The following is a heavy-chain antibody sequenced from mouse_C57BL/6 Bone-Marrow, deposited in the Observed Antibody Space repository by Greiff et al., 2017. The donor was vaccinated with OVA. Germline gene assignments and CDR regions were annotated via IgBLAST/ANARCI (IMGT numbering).Heavy chain of an antibody. Sequence: EVKLMESGGGLVKPGGSLKLSCAASGFTFSDYGMHWVRQAPETGLEWVAYISSGSSTIYYADNVKGRFTISRDNAKNTLFLQRTSLRAEDTAMYYCAPYAMDYWGQGTSVTVSS. J-gene: IGHJ4*01. V-gene: IGHV5-17*01. CDR1: GFTFSDYG. CDR2: ISSGSSTI. CDR3: APYAMDY.